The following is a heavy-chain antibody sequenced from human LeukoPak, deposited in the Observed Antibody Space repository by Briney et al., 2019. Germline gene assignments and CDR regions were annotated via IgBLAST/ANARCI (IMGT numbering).Heavy chain of an antibody. CDR1: GYSLTSYW. CDR3: ARQGFYGDYYFDY. CDR2: IYPADSDT. V-gene: IGHV5-51*01. D-gene: IGHD4-17*01. J-gene: IGHJ4*02. Sequence: GESLKISCKAAGYSLTSYWIGWVRQMPGKGLEWMGIIYPADSDTSYSPSFQGQVTISADKFISTAYLQWSSLKASDTAMYYCARQGFYGDYYFDYWGQGTLVTVSS.